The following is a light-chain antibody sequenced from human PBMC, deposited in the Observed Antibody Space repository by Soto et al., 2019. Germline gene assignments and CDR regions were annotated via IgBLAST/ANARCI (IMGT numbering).Light chain of an antibody. CDR2: DVG. CDR1: ASDVGAYNY. CDR3: NSYTSSSSVV. J-gene: IGLJ2*01. Sequence: QSALTQPASVSGSPGQSITISCTGTASDVGAYNYVSWYQQQPGKAPKVMIYDVGNRPSGVSHRFSGSKSGNTASLTISGLQAEDEADYYCNSYTSSSSVVYGGGTKVTVL. V-gene: IGLV2-14*01.